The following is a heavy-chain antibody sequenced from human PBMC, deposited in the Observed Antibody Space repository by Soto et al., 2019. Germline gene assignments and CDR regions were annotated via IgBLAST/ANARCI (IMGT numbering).Heavy chain of an antibody. Sequence: QITLKESGPTLVQPTQTLTLTCTFSGFPLSTSGVSVGGVRQPPGKALEGLALIDWGDNKRYRSSLQSRLTITKDTTKNQLVLTMTNMDPVDTGTYYCANRRPTQLAFDSWGQGTRVPGSS. D-gene: IGHD1-1*01. CDR2: IDWGDNK. CDR3: ANRRPTQLAFDS. CDR1: GFPLSTSGVS. J-gene: IGHJ4*02. V-gene: IGHV2-5*02.